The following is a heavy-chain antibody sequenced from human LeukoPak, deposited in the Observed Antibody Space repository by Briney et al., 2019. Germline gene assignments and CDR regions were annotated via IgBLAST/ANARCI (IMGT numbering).Heavy chain of an antibody. V-gene: IGHV3-7*03. CDR1: GFTFSSYW. CDR2: IKQDGSEK. J-gene: IGHJ4*02. CDR3: ALNTCYYDSSGYY. Sequence: GGSLRLSCAASGFTFSSYWMSWVRQAPGKGLEWVANIKQDGSEKYYVDSVKGRFTISRDNAKNSLYLQMNSLRAEDTAVYYCALNTCYYDSSGYYWGQGTLVTVSS. D-gene: IGHD3-22*01.